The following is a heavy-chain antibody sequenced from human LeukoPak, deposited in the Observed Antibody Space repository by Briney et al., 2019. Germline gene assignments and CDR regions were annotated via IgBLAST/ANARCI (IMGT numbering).Heavy chain of an antibody. Sequence: PGGSLRLSCAASGFTFNTVWMSWVRQAPGKGLEWVANINQEGSEQYYVDSVKGRFTISRDNAKNTLSLQMHSLRIEDTAIYYCARDFLLFGVVVPNDFWGQGTMVAVSS. CDR2: INQEGSEQ. CDR1: GFTFNTVW. V-gene: IGHV3-7*01. J-gene: IGHJ4*02. CDR3: ARDFLLFGVVVPNDF. D-gene: IGHD3-3*01.